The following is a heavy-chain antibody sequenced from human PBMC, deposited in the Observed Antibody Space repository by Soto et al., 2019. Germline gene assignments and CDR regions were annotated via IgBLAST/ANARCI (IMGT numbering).Heavy chain of an antibody. CDR3: AAPPRY. V-gene: IGHV4-59*01. CDR2: IYYGGST. D-gene: IGHD6-6*01. CDR1: GGSISSYY. Sequence: PSETLSLTCTVSGGSISSYYWSWIRQPPGKGLEWIGYIYYGGSTSYNPSLKSRVSISLETSKNQFSLKLTSVTAADTAVYYCAAPPRYWGQGTLVTVSS. J-gene: IGHJ4*02.